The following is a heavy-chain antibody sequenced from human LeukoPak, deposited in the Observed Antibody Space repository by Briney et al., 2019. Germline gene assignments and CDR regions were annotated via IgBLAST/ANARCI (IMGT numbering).Heavy chain of an antibody. CDR2: IIPILGIA. J-gene: IGHJ6*02. CDR1: GGTFSSYA. Sequence: ASVKVSCKASGGTFSSYAISWVRQAPGQGLGWMGRIIPILGIANYAQKFQGRVTITADKSTSTAYMELSSLRSEDTAVYYCARDLNSIGAAMAPYYYYYGMDVWGQGTTVTVSS. CDR3: ARDLNSIGAAMAPYYYYYGMDV. V-gene: IGHV1-69*04. D-gene: IGHD5-18*01.